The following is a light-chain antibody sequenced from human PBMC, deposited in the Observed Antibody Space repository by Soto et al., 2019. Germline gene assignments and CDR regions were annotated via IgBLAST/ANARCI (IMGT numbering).Light chain of an antibody. J-gene: IGKJ3*01. Sequence: ETVLTQSPATFSVSPGERATLSCRASQSIGSNLAWYQQRPGQPPRLLIYGASTRATGVPARFSGSGSGTEVTLTISSRQSEDVALNYCQQYNKGPRFTFGPGTKVDIK. V-gene: IGKV3-15*01. CDR2: GAS. CDR3: QQYNKGPRFT. CDR1: QSIGSN.